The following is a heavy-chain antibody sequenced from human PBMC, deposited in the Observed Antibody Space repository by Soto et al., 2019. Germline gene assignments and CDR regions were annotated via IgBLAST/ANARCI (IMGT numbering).Heavy chain of an antibody. CDR1: GGSISSSSYY. J-gene: IGHJ6*02. CDR3: AREWSGSSFGYYYYGMDV. CDR2: IYYSGST. Sequence: KPSETLSLTCTVSGGSISSSSYYWGWIRQPPGKGLEWIGSIYYSGSTYYNPSLKSRVTISVDTSKNQFSLKLSSVTAADTAVYYCAREWSGSSFGYYYYGMDVWGQGTTVTVSS. D-gene: IGHD6-13*01. V-gene: IGHV4-39*02.